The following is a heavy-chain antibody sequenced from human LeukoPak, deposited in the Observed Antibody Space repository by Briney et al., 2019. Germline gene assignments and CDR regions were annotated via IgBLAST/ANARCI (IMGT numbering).Heavy chain of an antibody. CDR3: ARGGYRQLAYFDY. Sequence: GGSLRLSCAASGFTFNDYGMTWVRQVPEKGLEWISSINWNGGTTSYADSVKGRFTISRDNDKNSLYLQMNSLRAEDTALYYCARGGYRQLAYFDYWGQGALVTVSS. V-gene: IGHV3-20*04. D-gene: IGHD3-16*02. CDR2: INWNGGTT. CDR1: GFTFNDYG. J-gene: IGHJ4*02.